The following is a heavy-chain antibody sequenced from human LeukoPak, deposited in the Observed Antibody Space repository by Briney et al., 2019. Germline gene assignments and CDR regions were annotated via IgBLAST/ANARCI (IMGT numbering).Heavy chain of an antibody. D-gene: IGHD3-22*01. V-gene: IGHV3-48*04. CDR1: GFTFSSSA. Sequence: GGSLRLSCAASGFTFSSSAMNWVRQAPGKGLEWVSYISSSSSTIYYADSVKGRFTISRDNAKNSLYLQMNSLRAEDTAVYYCARAGLGYYDSSGYYYMLDYWGQGTLVTVSS. CDR2: ISSSSSTI. CDR3: ARAGLGYYDSSGYYYMLDY. J-gene: IGHJ4*02.